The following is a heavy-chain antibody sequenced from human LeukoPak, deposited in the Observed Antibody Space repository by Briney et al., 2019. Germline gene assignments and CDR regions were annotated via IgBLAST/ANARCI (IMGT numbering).Heavy chain of an antibody. CDR2: ISYDGSNK. V-gene: IGHV3-30*03. CDR3: ARSNAYSGSSLWY. Sequence: GRSLRLSCAASGFTFSSYGMHWVRQAPGKGLEWVAVISYDGSNKYYADSVKGRFTISRDNSKNTLYLQMNSLRAEDTAVYYCARSNAYSGSSLWYWGQGTLVTVSS. CDR1: GFTFSSYG. J-gene: IGHJ4*02. D-gene: IGHD1-26*01.